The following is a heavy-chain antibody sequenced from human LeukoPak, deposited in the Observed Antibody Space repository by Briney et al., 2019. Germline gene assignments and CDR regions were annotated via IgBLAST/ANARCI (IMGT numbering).Heavy chain of an antibody. CDR2: ISYDGSNK. D-gene: IGHD2-21*02. J-gene: IGHJ4*02. CDR3: AKKYCGGDCYLDGFDY. CDR1: GFTFSSYG. Sequence: GGSLRLSCAASGFTFSSYGMHWVRQAPGKGLEWVAVISYDGSNKYYADSVKGRFTISRDNSKNTLYLQMNSLRAEDKAVYYCAKKYCGGDCYLDGFDYWGQGTLVTVSS. V-gene: IGHV3-30*18.